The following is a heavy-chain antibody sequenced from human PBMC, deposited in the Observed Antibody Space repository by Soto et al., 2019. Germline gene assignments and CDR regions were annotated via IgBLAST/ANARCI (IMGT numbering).Heavy chain of an antibody. D-gene: IGHD1-1*01. CDR2: INVGNGDT. CDR1: GYSFNRYC. J-gene: IGHJ6*02. V-gene: IGHV1-3*01. CDR3: AREGETLERKYYHGVDV. Sequence: QVQLVQSETEVKKPGASVKVSCKASGYSFNRYCMHWVRQAPGQGLEWVGWINVGNGDTKYSQNLQGRVSITRDTAASTRYMEVSSLTSEDTAVYYCAREGETLERKYYHGVDVWGQGTTVTVSS.